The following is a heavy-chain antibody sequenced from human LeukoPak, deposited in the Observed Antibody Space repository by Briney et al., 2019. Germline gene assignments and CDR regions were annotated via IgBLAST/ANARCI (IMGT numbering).Heavy chain of an antibody. CDR3: ARVVGSGWYPAIFDY. J-gene: IGHJ4*02. D-gene: IGHD6-19*01. CDR2: IIPIFGTA. CDR1: GGTFSSYA. V-gene: IGHV1-69*13. Sequence: ASVKVSCKASGGTFSSYAISWVRQAPGQGLEWMGGIIPIFGTANYAQKFQGRVTITADESTSTAYMELSSLRSEDTAVYYCARVVGSGWYPAIFDYWGQGTLVTVSS.